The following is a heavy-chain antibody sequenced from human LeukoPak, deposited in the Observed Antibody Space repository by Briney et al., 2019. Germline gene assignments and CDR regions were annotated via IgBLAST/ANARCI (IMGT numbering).Heavy chain of an antibody. CDR3: ARVGFTSSWSNFDY. D-gene: IGHD6-13*01. CDR2: INPNGGGT. CDR1: GYTFAAYF. V-gene: IGHV1-2*06. Sequence: ASVKVSCKASGYTFAAYFIHWVRQAPGQGLEWMGRINPNGGGTNYAQKFQGRVTMTGDTSISTAYMELSSLRSDDTAMYYCARVGFTSSWSNFDYWGQGTLVTVSS. J-gene: IGHJ4*02.